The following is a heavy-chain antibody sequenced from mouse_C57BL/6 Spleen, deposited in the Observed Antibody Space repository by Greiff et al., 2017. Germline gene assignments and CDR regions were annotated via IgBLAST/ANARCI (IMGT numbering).Heavy chain of an antibody. D-gene: IGHD4-1*01. Sequence: EVKLMESGGGLVQPGGSLKLSCVASGFTFSNYWMNWVRQSPEKGLEWVAQIRLKSDNYATHYAESVKGRFTISRDDSKSSVYLQMNNLRAEDTGIYYCTKGVNWDVWYVDVWGTGTTVTVSS. CDR1: GFTFSNYW. CDR3: TKGVNWDVWYVDV. V-gene: IGHV6-3*01. J-gene: IGHJ1*03. CDR2: IRLKSDNYAT.